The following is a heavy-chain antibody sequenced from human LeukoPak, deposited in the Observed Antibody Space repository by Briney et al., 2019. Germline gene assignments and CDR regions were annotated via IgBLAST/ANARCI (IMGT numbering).Heavy chain of an antibody. CDR2: IIPIFGTA. J-gene: IGHJ5*02. D-gene: IGHD3-10*01. CDR3: ARYYGSGSHNWFDP. Sequence: GASVKVSCKASGGTFSSYAISWVRQAPGQGLEWMGGIIPIFGTANYAQKFQGRVTITADKSTRTAYMELSSLRSEDTAVYYCARYYGSGSHNWFDPWGQGTLVTVSS. V-gene: IGHV1-69*06. CDR1: GGTFSSYA.